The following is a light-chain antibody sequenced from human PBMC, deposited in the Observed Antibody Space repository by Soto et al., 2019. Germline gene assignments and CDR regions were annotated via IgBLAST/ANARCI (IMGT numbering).Light chain of an antibody. V-gene: IGKV1-9*01. CDR2: TAS. J-gene: IGKJ5*01. CDR3: QQRNSYPIT. CDR1: QGISSY. Sequence: DIQLTQSPSFLSASVGDRVTITCRASQGISSYLAWYQQKPGKAPNLLIHTASTLQSGVPSRFSDSGSGTEFTLTISSLQPEDFATYYCQQRNSYPITFGQGXXLEIK.